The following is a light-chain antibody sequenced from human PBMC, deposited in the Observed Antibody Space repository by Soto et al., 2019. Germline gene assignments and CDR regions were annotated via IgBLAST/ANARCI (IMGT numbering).Light chain of an antibody. J-gene: IGLJ1*01. V-gene: IGLV2-18*02. CDR2: DVS. CDR1: SSDVGSNNR. CDR3: SSYTTSNTYV. Sequence: QSVLTQPPSVSGSPGQSVAISCTGTSSDVGSNNRVSWYQQPPFSAPKLIIYDVSNRPSGIPDRFSGSKSANTSSLTISGLQTEDEADYYCSSYTTSNTYVFGTGTKLTVL.